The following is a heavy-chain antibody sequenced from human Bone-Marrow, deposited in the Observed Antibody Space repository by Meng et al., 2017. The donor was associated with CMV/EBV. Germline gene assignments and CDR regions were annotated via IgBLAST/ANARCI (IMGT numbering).Heavy chain of an antibody. D-gene: IGHD2-2*01. CDR1: GGSISSSNW. V-gene: IGHV4-4*02. CDR2: IYHSGST. Sequence: SETLSLTCAVSGGSISSSNWWSWVRQPPGKGLEWIGEIYHSGSTNYNPSLKSRVTISVDKSKNQFSLKLSSVTAADTAVYYCARSYCSSTSCYPDYWGQGTLVTVPS. CDR3: ARSYCSSTSCYPDY. J-gene: IGHJ4*02.